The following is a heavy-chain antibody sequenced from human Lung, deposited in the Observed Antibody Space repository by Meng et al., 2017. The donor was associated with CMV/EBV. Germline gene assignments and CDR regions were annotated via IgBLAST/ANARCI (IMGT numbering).Heavy chain of an antibody. J-gene: IGHJ4*02. V-gene: IGHV1-18*01. CDR2: INAYNGDT. D-gene: IGHD1-26*01. CDR3: ARVEVGITSGDY. Sequence: QGQQVQSGGEVKKPGASVKASCKASGYTFTNYGITWVRQAPGQGLEWMGWINAYNGDTNYAQTLQGRVTMTTDTSTSTAYVELRSLRSDDTAVYYCARVEVGITSGDYWGQGTLVTVSS. CDR1: GYTFTNYG.